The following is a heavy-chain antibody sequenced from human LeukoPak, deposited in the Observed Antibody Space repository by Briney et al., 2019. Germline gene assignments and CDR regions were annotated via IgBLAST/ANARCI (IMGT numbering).Heavy chain of an antibody. CDR3: TRDRYYGSGSYSTHWFDP. J-gene: IGHJ5*02. V-gene: IGHV3-21*01. Sequence: GGSLRLSCAAPGFTFSSYSMNWVRQAPGKGLEWVSSISSSSSYIYYADSVKGRFTISRDNAKNSLYLQMNSLRAEDTAVYYCTRDRYYGSGSYSTHWFDPWGQGTLVTVSS. CDR1: GFTFSSYS. D-gene: IGHD3-10*01. CDR2: ISSSSSYI.